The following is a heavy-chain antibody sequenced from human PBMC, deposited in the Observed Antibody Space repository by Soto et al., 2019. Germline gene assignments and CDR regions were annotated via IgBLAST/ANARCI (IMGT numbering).Heavy chain of an antibody. CDR2: ISSSSSTI. CDR1: GVTFSSYS. J-gene: IGHJ2*01. D-gene: IGHD3-22*01. CDR3: AKSKTGMIVVLNGYDL. V-gene: IGHV3-48*02. Sequence: PGWSLRLCWAAAGVTFSSYSMNWVRQAPGKGLEWVSYISSSSSTICYADSVKARFTISRDNANNSLYLRMNSLRDEDTAVYYCAKSKTGMIVVLNGYDLWGRCTLVTVSS.